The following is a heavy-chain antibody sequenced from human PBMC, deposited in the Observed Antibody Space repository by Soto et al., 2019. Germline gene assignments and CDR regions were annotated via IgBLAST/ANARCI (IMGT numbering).Heavy chain of an antibody. V-gene: IGHV2-5*02. CDR2: IYWDDDK. CDR3: AHRVLRTVFGLVTTTAIYIDF. D-gene: IGHD3-3*01. CDR1: GFSLTTSGVG. J-gene: IGHJ4*02. Sequence: QITLNESGPTPVKPRQPLTLTCTFSGFSLTTSGVGVGWIRQSPGKAPEWLALIYWDDDKRYSPSLKSRLTITKDTSKNQVVLTMAYLDPADTATYYCAHRVLRTVFGLVTTTAIYIDFWGQGTPVAVSS.